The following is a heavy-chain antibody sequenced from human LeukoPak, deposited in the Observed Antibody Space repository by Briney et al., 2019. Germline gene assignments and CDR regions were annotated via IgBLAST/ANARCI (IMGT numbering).Heavy chain of an antibody. Sequence: SETLSLTCTVSGGSISSYYWSWIRQPPGKGLEWIGYIYYSGSTNYNPSHKSRVTISVDTSKNQFSLKLSSVTAADTAVYYCARDPSSWTYFDYWGQGTLVTVSS. V-gene: IGHV4-59*01. CDR1: GGSISSYY. CDR2: IYYSGST. CDR3: ARDPSSWTYFDY. D-gene: IGHD6-13*01. J-gene: IGHJ4*02.